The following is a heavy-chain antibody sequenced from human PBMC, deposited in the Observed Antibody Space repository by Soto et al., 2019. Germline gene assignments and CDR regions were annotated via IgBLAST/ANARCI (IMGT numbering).Heavy chain of an antibody. CDR2: ISSNGGST. V-gene: IGHV3-64D*06. D-gene: IGHD1-7*01. CDR1: VFTFSSYA. J-gene: IGHJ6*01. Sequence: GGSLRLSCSSSVFTFSSYAMHCVRQAPGKGLEYVSAISSNGGSTYYADSVKGRFTISRDNSKNTLYLQMSSLRAEDTAVYYCVKGGMELSMEVWGQGTTVIVSS. CDR3: VKGGMELSMEV.